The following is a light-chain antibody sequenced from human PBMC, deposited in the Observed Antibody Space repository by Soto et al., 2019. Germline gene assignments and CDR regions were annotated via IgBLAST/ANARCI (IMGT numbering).Light chain of an antibody. V-gene: IGLV2-14*01. J-gene: IGLJ2*01. CDR1: NSDVGGYDR. CDR3: CSYAGRSTWDVV. Sequence: QSALTQPASVSGSLGQSITISCTGTNSDVGGYDRVSWYQHHPGKAPKLLIFEVYNRPSGISDRFSGSKSGDTASLTISGLQAEDEADYYCCSYAGRSTWDVVFGGGTKLTVL. CDR2: EVY.